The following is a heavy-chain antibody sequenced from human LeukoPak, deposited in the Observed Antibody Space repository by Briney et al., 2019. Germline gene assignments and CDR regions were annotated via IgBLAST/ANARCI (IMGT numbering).Heavy chain of an antibody. J-gene: IGHJ4*02. CDR2: IYSGGST. V-gene: IGHV3-53*01. D-gene: IGHD3-9*01. CDR3: ARGGARLRYFDWLSPIDY. Sequence: GGSLRLSCAASGFTVSSNYMSWVRQAPGKGLEWVSVIYSGGSTYYADSVKGRLTISRDNSKNTLYLQMNSLRAEDTAVYYCARGGARLRYFDWLSPIDYWGQGTLVTVSS. CDR1: GFTVSSNY.